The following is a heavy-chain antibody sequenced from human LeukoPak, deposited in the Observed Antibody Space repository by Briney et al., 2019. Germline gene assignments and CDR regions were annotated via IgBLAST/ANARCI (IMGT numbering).Heavy chain of an antibody. Sequence: ASVKVSCKTSGYIFSDFYIHWVRQAPGQGLEWMGWTSPKNLGTNIARKFQHRVTMTLDTSISTAYLELSSLRSDDTALYYCTRARWVGNYVFSRFDPWGQGTLVTVSS. J-gene: IGHJ5*02. CDR3: TRARWVGNYVFSRFDP. D-gene: IGHD3-10*02. CDR1: GYIFSDFY. CDR2: TSPKNLGT. V-gene: IGHV1-2*02.